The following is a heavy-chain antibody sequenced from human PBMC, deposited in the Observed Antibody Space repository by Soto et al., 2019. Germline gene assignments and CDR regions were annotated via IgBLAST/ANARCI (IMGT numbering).Heavy chain of an antibody. Sequence: XGSLFLSCVASGFTFSSYAMSWVRQAPGKGLEWVSAISGSGSSTYYADSVKGRFTISRDNSKNTLYLQMNSLRAEDTAVYYCAKAYSSSWYVYYFDYWGQGTLVTVSS. V-gene: IGHV3-23*01. D-gene: IGHD6-13*01. J-gene: IGHJ4*02. CDR3: AKAYSSSWYVYYFDY. CDR1: GFTFSSYA. CDR2: ISGSGSST.